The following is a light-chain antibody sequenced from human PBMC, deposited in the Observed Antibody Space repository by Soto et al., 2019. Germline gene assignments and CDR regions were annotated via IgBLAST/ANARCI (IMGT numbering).Light chain of an antibody. V-gene: IGKV3-15*01. CDR2: GAS. CDR1: QSVSSN. CDR3: QQYNNWPGT. J-gene: IGKJ2*01. Sequence: EIVMTQSPATLSVSPGERATLSCRASQSVSSNLAWYQQKPGQAPRLFIYGASTRATGIPARFSGSGSGTEFTLTISSLQSEDFAVYYCQQYNNWPGTFGQGTKLEIK.